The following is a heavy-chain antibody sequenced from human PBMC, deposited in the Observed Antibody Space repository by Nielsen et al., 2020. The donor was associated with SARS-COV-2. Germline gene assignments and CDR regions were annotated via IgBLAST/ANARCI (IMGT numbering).Heavy chain of an antibody. CDR1: GYTFTNYW. D-gene: IGHD4-17*01. Sequence: GESLKISCQASGYTFTNYWIAWVRQMPGKGLEWMGIIYGGNSQTIYSPSFQGHVTISADKSIATAYLQWSSLEASDTAIYFCARPMTTSNDPFDYWGPGTLVTVSS. V-gene: IGHV5-51*01. CDR2: IYGGNSQT. J-gene: IGHJ4*02. CDR3: ARPMTTSNDPFDY.